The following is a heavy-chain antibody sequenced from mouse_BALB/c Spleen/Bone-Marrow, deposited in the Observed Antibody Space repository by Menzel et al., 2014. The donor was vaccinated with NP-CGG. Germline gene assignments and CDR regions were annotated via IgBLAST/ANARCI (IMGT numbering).Heavy chain of an antibody. CDR2: IRSKSNNYAT. CDR3: VRQNYDYAWFAY. J-gene: IGHJ3*01. CDR1: GFTFNTYA. V-gene: IGHV10-1*02. Sequence: VQLQQSGGGLVQPKGSLKLSCAASGFTFNTYAMNWVRQAPGKGLEWVARIRSKSNNYATYYADSVKDRFTISRGDSQSMLYLQMNNLKTEDTAMYYCVRQNYDYAWFAYWGQGTLVTVSA. D-gene: IGHD2-4*01.